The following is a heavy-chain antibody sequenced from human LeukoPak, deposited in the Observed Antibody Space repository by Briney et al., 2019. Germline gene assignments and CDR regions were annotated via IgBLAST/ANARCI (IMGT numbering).Heavy chain of an antibody. J-gene: IGHJ4*02. CDR3: ARGVFNYDFWSGYYDFDY. D-gene: IGHD3-3*01. CDR2: IYYSGST. CDR1: GGSISSYY. V-gene: IGHV4-59*01. Sequence: SETLSLTCTVSGGSISSYYWSWIRQPPGKGLEWIGYIYYSGSTNYNPSLKSRVTISVDTSKNRFSLKLSSVTAADTAVYYCARGVFNYDFWSGYYDFDYWGQGTLVTVSS.